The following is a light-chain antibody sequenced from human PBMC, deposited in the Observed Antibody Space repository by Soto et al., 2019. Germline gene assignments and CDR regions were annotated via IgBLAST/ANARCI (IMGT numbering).Light chain of an antibody. CDR1: QGISSY. J-gene: IGKJ4*01. CDR2: AAS. Sequence: AIRMTQSPSSLSASTGDRVTITCRASQGISSYLAWYQQKPGKAPKLLIYAASTLQSGVPSRFSGRGSGTDFILTISCLQSEDFATYYCQQYYSYPLTFGGGTKVEIK. CDR3: QQYYSYPLT. V-gene: IGKV1-8*01.